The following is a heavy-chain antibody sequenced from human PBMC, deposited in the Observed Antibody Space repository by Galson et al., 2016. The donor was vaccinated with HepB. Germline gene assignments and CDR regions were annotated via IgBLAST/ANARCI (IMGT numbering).Heavy chain of an antibody. CDR2: DSMDGRRK. V-gene: IGHV3-30*18. CDR3: EKRHEYCPPVGRSVDY. Sequence: SLRLSCAASGFTFSNRGMHWVRQAPGKGLEWVAADSMDGRRKFYADSVKGRFTISRDNSNNMLFLQMNSLRADDTAVYYCEKRHEYCPPVGRSVDYWGQGTLVSVSS. J-gene: IGHJ4*02. D-gene: IGHD2/OR15-2a*01. CDR1: GFTFSNRG.